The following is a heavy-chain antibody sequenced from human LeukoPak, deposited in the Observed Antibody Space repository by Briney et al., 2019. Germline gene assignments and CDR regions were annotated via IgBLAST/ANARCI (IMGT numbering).Heavy chain of an antibody. CDR2: ISGSGGST. V-gene: IGHV3-23*01. CDR3: AKSGAYYYDSSGYYWSQIDY. D-gene: IGHD3-22*01. CDR1: GFSFSSYA. J-gene: IGHJ4*02. Sequence: GGSLRLSCTASGFSFSSYAMSWVRQAPGKGLEWVSAISGSGGSTYYADSVKGRFTISRDNSKNTLYLQMNSLRAEDTAVYYCAKSGAYYYDSSGYYWSQIDYWGQGTLVTVSS.